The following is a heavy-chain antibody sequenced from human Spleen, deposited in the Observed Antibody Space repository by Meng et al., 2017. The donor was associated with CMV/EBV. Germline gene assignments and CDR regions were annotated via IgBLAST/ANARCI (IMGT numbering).Heavy chain of an antibody. V-gene: IGHV4-39*01. Sequence: QLRGAGPGWVKSSWTLSLTFTVSGDSIRSKSYYWGWIRQPPGKGLEWIASIDYSGITFQNPSLKSRLTTSVDTSKNQFSLQLRFVTAADTAVYYCARHRGNYYQSFLHWGQGTLVTVSS. J-gene: IGHJ1*01. CDR3: ARHRGNYYQSFLH. D-gene: IGHD1-26*01. CDR2: IDYSGIT. CDR1: GDSIRSKSYY.